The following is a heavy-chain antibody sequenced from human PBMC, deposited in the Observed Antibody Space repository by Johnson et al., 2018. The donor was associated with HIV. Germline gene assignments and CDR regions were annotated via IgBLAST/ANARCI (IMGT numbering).Heavy chain of an antibody. V-gene: IGHV3-15*01. Sequence: VQLVESGGGLVKPGGSLRVSCAASGFTFSDAWMHWVRQGPGKGLEWIGRMKSNSEGGTTDYAAPVKGRFTISRDDSRNTLYLQMNSLKAEDTAVYYCARVTRQGVAFDIWGQGTMVTVSS. CDR3: ARVTRQGVAFDI. J-gene: IGHJ3*02. CDR1: GFTFSDAW. D-gene: IGHD3-16*01. CDR2: MKSNSEGGTT.